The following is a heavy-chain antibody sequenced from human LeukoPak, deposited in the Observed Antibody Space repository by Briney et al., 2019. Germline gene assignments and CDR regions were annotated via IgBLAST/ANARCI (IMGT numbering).Heavy chain of an antibody. D-gene: IGHD3-22*01. CDR3: ARDEARYSSGYYPNWFDP. CDR1: GYTFTSYG. CDR2: ISAYNGNT. Sequence: ASVKVSCKASGYTFTSYGMSWVRQAPGQALEWMGWISAYNGNTHYAQKLQGRVTMTTDTSTSTAYMELRSLRSDDTAVYYCARDEARYSSGYYPNWFDPWGQGTLVTVSS. V-gene: IGHV1-18*01. J-gene: IGHJ5*02.